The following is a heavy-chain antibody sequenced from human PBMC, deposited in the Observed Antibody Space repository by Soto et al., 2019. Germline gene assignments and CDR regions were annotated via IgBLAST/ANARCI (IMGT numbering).Heavy chain of an antibody. D-gene: IGHD3-3*01. J-gene: IGHJ5*02. CDR3: ARGASITIFGVVITPGWFDP. Sequence: ASVKVSCKASGYTFTSYGISWVRQAPGQGLEWMGWISAYNGNTNYAQKLQGRVTMTTDTSTSTAYMELRSLRSDDTAVYYCARGASITIFGVVITPGWFDPWGQGTLVTVS. CDR2: ISAYNGNT. V-gene: IGHV1-18*01. CDR1: GYTFTSYG.